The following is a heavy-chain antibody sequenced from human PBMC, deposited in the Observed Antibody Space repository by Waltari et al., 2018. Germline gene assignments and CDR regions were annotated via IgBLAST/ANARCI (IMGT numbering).Heavy chain of an antibody. D-gene: IGHD2-15*01. Sequence: QVQLQQWGAGLLKPSETLSLTCAVYGGSFSGYSWSWIRQPPGKGLGWIGEINHSGSTNYNPSLKSRVTISVDTSKNQFSLKLSSVTAADTAVYYCARGTRDSWPYYFDYWGQGTLVTVSS. CDR1: GGSFSGYS. CDR2: INHSGST. J-gene: IGHJ4*02. CDR3: ARGTRDSWPYYFDY. V-gene: IGHV4-34*01.